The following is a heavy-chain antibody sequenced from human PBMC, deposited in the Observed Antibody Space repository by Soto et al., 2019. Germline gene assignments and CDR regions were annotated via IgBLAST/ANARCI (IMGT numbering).Heavy chain of an antibody. CDR2: ISSTSKNTI. Sequence: EVQLVESGGGLVQPGGSLRLSCAVSGFSFSSYSLTWVRQAPGKGLECVSYISSTSKNTIYYADSVKGRFTISRDNAQNSLYLQMNSLRDEDTAVYYCARGYASGIYYDWGQGTLVNVSS. CDR1: GFSFSSYS. J-gene: IGHJ4*02. CDR3: ARGYASGIYYD. V-gene: IGHV3-48*02. D-gene: IGHD3-10*01.